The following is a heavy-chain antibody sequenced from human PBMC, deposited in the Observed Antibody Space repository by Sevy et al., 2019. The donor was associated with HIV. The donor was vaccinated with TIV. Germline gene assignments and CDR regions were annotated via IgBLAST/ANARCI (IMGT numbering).Heavy chain of an antibody. CDR3: ARGVGGPGVMITFGGEKYAFDF. D-gene: IGHD3-16*01. Sequence: SETLSLTCTVSGGSITTTDYYWSWIRQSPRKGLEWIGYIHYSGRTYYNPSLKSRVTMSVDTSRNQFSLRRNSVTATDTAVYYCARGVGGPGVMITFGGEKYAFDFWGQGRTVTVSS. V-gene: IGHV4-30-4*01. CDR2: IHYSGRT. J-gene: IGHJ3*01. CDR1: GGSITTTDYY.